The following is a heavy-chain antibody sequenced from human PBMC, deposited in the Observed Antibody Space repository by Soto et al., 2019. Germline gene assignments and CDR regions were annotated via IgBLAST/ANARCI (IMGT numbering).Heavy chain of an antibody. CDR2: ISSSSSYI. V-gene: IGHV3-21*01. J-gene: IGHJ4*02. Sequence: PGGSLRLSCAASGFTFSSYSMNWVRQAPGKGLEWVSSISSSSSYIYYADSVKGRFTISRDNAKNSLYLQMNSLRAEDTAVYYCARVRDGYNLFDYWGQGTLVTVSS. D-gene: IGHD5-12*01. CDR3: ARVRDGYNLFDY. CDR1: GFTFSSYS.